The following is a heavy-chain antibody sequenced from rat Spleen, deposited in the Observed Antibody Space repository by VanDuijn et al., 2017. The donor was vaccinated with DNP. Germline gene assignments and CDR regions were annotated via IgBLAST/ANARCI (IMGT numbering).Heavy chain of an antibody. D-gene: IGHD3-1*01. CDR3: GRQVGPPYFDY. J-gene: IGHJ2*01. CDR2: LSVGGGNT. Sequence: EVQLVESGGGLVQPGGSLKLSCAASGFIFSDYNMAWVRQAPKKGLEWVATLSVGGGNTYYRDSVKGRFTISRDNAKSTLYLQMDSLRSEDTATYYCGRQVGPPYFDYWGQGVMVTVSS. CDR1: GFIFSDYN. V-gene: IGHV5S23*01.